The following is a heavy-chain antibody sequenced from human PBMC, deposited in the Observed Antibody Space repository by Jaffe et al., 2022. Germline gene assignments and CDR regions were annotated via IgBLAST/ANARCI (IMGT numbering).Heavy chain of an antibody. CDR2: INPSGGST. CDR3: ARDGGYCSSTSCYAGGPFDY. D-gene: IGHD2-2*01. Sequence: QVQLVQSGAEVKKPGASVKVSCKASGYTFTSYYMHWVRQAPGQGLEWMGIINPSGGSTSYAQKFQGRVTMTRDTSTSTVYMELSSLRSEDTAVYYCARDGGYCSSTSCYAGGPFDYWGQGTLVTVSS. CDR1: GYTFTSYY. V-gene: IGHV1-46*01. J-gene: IGHJ4*02.